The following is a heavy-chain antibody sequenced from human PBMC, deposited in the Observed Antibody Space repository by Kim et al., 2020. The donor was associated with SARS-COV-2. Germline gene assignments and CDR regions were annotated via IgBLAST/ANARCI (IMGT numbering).Heavy chain of an antibody. V-gene: IGHV3-15*01. CDR2: IKSKTGGGTT. J-gene: IGHJ4*01. CDR1: GLTVTNDY. Sequence: GGSLRLSCAASGLTVTNDYMGWVRQAPGKGLEWVGRIKSKTGGGTTDSAAPVNSRFTISSDDSKSTLYLHMNSLKTEDKALSNCTTGGGPLGSTPFDFWG. D-gene: IGHD1-26*01. CDR3: TTGGGPLGSTPFDF.